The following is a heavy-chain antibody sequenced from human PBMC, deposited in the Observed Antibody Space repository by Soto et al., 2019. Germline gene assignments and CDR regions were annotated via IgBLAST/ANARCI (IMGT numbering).Heavy chain of an antibody. CDR3: ARKIPGVSGPRDYGDYARQGGWFDP. CDR2: IYHSGST. CDR1: GGSISSSNW. Sequence: QVQLQESGPGLVKPSGTLSLTCAVSGGSISSSNWWSWVRQPPGKGLEWIGEIYHSGSTNYNPSLKSRVTISVDKSKNQFALKLSSVTAADTAVYYCARKIPGVSGPRDYGDYARQGGWFDPWGQGTLVTVSS. D-gene: IGHD4-17*01. V-gene: IGHV4-4*02. J-gene: IGHJ5*02.